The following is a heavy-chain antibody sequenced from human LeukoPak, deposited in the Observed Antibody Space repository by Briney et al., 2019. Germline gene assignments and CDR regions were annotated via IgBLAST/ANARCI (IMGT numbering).Heavy chain of an antibody. CDR1: GFTFSSYS. Sequence: GGSLRLSCAASGFTFSSYSMNWVRQAPGKGLEWVSSISSSSSYIYYADSVKGRFTISRDNAKNSLYLQMSGLGAEDTAVYHCARDIIAPGSFLYFDFWGPGTLVAVSS. V-gene: IGHV3-21*04. CDR3: ARDIIAPGSFLYFDF. CDR2: ISSSSSYI. D-gene: IGHD6-13*01. J-gene: IGHJ4*02.